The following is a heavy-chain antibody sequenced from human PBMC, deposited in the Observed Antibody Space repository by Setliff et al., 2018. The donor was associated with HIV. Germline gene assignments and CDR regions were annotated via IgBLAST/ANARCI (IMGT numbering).Heavy chain of an antibody. CDR1: GGSLSTDSYY. Sequence: PSETLSLTCTVSGGSLSTDSYYWSWIRQPAGKGLEWIGHVYTSGSTDYNPSLKSRATISVETSKRQFSLNLTSVTAADTAMYFCAIQRGDVDWYLSVVHWGQGKLVT. CDR3: AIQRGDVDWYLSVVH. D-gene: IGHD3-9*01. J-gene: IGHJ5*02. V-gene: IGHV4-61*09. CDR2: VYTSGST.